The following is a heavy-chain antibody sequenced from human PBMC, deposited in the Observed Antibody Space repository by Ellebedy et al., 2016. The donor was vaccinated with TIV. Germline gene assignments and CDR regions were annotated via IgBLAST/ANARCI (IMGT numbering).Heavy chain of an antibody. CDR2: ISSSGVST. CDR3: AKLDSSGYYYGRFDY. J-gene: IGHJ4*02. D-gene: IGHD3-22*01. CDR1: GFSFSNYA. Sequence: GGSLRLSCAGSGFSFSNYAMHWVRQAPGKGLEWVSSISSSGVSTDYADSVRGRVTISRDNSKKTLYLQMNSLRADDSAVYYCAKLDSSGYYYGRFDYWGQGTLVTVSS. V-gene: IGHV3-23*01.